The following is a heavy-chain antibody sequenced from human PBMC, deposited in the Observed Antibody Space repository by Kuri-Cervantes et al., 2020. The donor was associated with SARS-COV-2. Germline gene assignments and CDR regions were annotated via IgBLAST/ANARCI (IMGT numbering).Heavy chain of an antibody. CDR1: GYTFTGYY. V-gene: IGHV3-30-3*01. J-gene: IGHJ6*02. D-gene: IGHD4-23*01. CDR2: ISYDGSNK. Sequence: GESLKISCKASGYTFTGYYMHWVRQAPGKGLEWVAVISYDGSNKYYADSVKGRFTISRDNSKNTLYLQMNSLRAEDTAVYYCARDLFGGGGYYYGMDVWGQGTTVTVSS. CDR3: ARDLFGGGGYYYGMDV.